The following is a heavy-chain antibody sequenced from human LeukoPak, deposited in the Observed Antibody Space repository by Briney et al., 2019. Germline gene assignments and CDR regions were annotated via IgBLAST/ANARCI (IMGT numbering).Heavy chain of an antibody. CDR3: ARSGYDFLGGTRLYYFDN. CDR1: GYTFTSYY. Sequence: ASVKVSCKASGYTFTSYYMHWVRQAPGQGLEWMGIINPSGGSTSYAQKFQGRVTMTRDTSTSTVYMELSSLRSEDTAVYYCARSGYDFLGGTRLYYFDNWGQGTLVTVSS. D-gene: IGHD5-12*01. V-gene: IGHV1-46*01. CDR2: INPSGGST. J-gene: IGHJ4*02.